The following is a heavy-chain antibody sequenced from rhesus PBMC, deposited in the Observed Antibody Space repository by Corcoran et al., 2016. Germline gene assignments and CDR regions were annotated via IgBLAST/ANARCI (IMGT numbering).Heavy chain of an antibody. CDR1: GGSISSNY. D-gene: IGHD3-28*01. J-gene: IGHJ4*01. CDR2: IYGSGSSP. Sequence: QVQLQESGPGLVKPLETLSLTCAVSGGSISSNYWSWIRQAPGKGLEWIGYIYGSGSSPNYNPPHKSRGTLSVDTSKNQLSLKLSSVTAADTAVYYCARHHPLDSGYYPYFDYWGQGVLVTVSS. V-gene: IGHV4S11*01. CDR3: ARHHPLDSGYYPYFDY.